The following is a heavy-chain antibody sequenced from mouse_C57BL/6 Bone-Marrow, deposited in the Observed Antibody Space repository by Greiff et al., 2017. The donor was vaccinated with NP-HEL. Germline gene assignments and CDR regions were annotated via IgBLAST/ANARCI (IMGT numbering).Heavy chain of an antibody. D-gene: IGHD2-5*01. V-gene: IGHV1-55*01. CDR1: GYTFTSYW. Sequence: QVQLQQPGAELVKPGASVKMSCKASGYTFTSYWITWVKQRPGQGLEWIGDIYPGSGSTNYNEKFKSKATLTVDPSSSTAYMQLSSLTSQDSSVLYCAAYYSNYVRYFDVWGTGTTVTVSS. CDR2: IYPGSGST. CDR3: AAYYSNYVRYFDV. J-gene: IGHJ1*03.